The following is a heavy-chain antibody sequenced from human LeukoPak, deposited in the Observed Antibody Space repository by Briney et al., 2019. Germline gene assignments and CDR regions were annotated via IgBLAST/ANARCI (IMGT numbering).Heavy chain of an antibody. CDR3: AAQSGYYDFWSGYSPRPFDY. CDR2: IKQDGSEK. J-gene: IGHJ4*02. D-gene: IGHD3-3*01. CDR1: GFTFSSYW. Sequence: GGSLRLSCAASGFTFSSYWMSWVRQAPGKGLEWVANIKQDGSEKYYVDSVKGRFTISRDNAKNPLYLQMNSLRAEDTAVYYCAAQSGYYDFWSGYSPRPFDYWGQGTLVTVSS. V-gene: IGHV3-7*01.